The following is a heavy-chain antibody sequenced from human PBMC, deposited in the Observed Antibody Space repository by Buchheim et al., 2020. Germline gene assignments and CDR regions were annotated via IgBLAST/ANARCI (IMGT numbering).Heavy chain of an antibody. V-gene: IGHV3-11*01. CDR2: ISSSGSTI. CDR1: GFTFSDYY. D-gene: IGHD3-16*01. Sequence: QVQLVESGGGLVKPGGSLRLSCAASGFTFSDYYMSWIRQAPGKGLEWVSYISSSGSTIYYADSVKGRFTISRDNAKHSLYLQMNSLRAEDAAVYYCARDTGSYDYVWGSSEGGVGAYGMDVWGQGTT. CDR3: ARDTGSYDYVWGSSEGGVGAYGMDV. J-gene: IGHJ6*02.